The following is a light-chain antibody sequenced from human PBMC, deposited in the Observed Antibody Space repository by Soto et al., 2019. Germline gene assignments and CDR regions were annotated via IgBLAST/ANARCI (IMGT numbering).Light chain of an antibody. CDR1: QSVISSY. CDR3: QQYGTSPRT. CDR2: GAS. Sequence: ELVMTQSPGTLSLSPGEGATLSCRASQSVISSYLAWYQQKPGQAPRLLIYGASARATGIPDRFSGSGSGTDFTLTIRRLEPEDFAVYYCQQYGTSPRTFGQGTKVDIK. J-gene: IGKJ1*01. V-gene: IGKV3-20*01.